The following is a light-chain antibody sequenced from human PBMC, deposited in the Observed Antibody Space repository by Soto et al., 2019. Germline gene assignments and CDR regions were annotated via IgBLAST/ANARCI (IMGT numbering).Light chain of an antibody. Sequence: EVVMTQSPATLSVTPGERATLXXRASQSVGSDVDWYQQKPGQAPRVXSDEIFTRATVGPTMISGSGAGTEFTLTISSLQSEDFAVYYCQHYNSGPLTFGGGTKV. CDR3: QHYNSGPLT. V-gene: IGKV3D-15*01. CDR1: QSVGSD. J-gene: IGKJ4*01. CDR2: EIF.